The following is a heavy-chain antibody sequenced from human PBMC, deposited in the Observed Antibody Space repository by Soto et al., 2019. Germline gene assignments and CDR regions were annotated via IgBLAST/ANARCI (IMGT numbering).Heavy chain of an antibody. Sequence: ASVKVSCKVSGHTLTGLPMHWVRQAPGKGLDWMGSLDPEEGERIFAQRFQGRVTMTEDTSTDTAYMELSSLKSEDTAVYFCAAGVTTFGCCGQRTLGTVSS. CDR1: GHTLTGLP. CDR3: AAGVTTFGC. CDR2: LDPEEGER. D-gene: IGHD4-17*01. J-gene: IGHJ4*02. V-gene: IGHV1-24*01.